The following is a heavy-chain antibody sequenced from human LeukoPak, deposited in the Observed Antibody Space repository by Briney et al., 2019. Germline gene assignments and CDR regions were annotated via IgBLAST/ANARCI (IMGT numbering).Heavy chain of an antibody. J-gene: IGHJ4*02. CDR1: GGSISSSNW. Sequence: SGTLSLTCAVSGGSISSSNWWSWVRQPPGKGLEWIGEIYHSGSTNYNPSLKSRVTISVDTSKNQFSLKLSSVTAADTAVYYCARVFYYGSGKYYFDYWGQGTLVTVSS. CDR3: ARVFYYGSGKYYFDY. V-gene: IGHV4-4*02. CDR2: IYHSGST. D-gene: IGHD3-10*01.